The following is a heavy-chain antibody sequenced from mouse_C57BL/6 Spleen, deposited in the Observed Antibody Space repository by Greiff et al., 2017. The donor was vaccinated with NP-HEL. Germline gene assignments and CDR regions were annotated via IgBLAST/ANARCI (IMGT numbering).Heavy chain of an antibody. CDR3: ARASYYGSTAMDY. V-gene: IGHV3-6*01. Sequence: EVQLVESGPGLVKPSQSLSLTCSVTGYSITSGYYWNWIRQFPGNKLEWMGYISYDGSNNYNPSLKNRISITRDTSKNQFFLKLNSVTTEDTATYYCARASYYGSTAMDYWGQGTSVTVSS. D-gene: IGHD1-1*01. J-gene: IGHJ4*01. CDR2: ISYDGSN. CDR1: GYSITSGYY.